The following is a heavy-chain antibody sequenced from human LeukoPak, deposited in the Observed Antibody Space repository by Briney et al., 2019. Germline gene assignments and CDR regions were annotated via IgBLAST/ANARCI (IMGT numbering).Heavy chain of an antibody. CDR3: ARVRQQLVFYY. Sequence: PGGSLRLSCVASGFTFSSYEMNWVRQAPGKGLEWVSSISSSSNYIYYADSVKGRFTISRDNAKNSLYLQMNSLRAEDTAVYYCARVRQQLVFYYWGQGTLVTVSS. V-gene: IGHV3-21*01. CDR1: GFTFSSYE. CDR2: ISSSSNYI. D-gene: IGHD6-13*01. J-gene: IGHJ4*02.